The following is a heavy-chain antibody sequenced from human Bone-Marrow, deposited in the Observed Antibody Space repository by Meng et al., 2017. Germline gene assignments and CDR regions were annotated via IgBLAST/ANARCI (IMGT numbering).Heavy chain of an antibody. V-gene: IGHV4-4*02. CDR3: ARGYCSTTNCNWFDP. CDR2: IYHTGST. Sequence: QVQLQESGLGLVKPSGTLSLTCTGSGGSISGSSWWTWVRQPPGKGLEWIGEIYHTGSTNYNPSLKSRVTISVDKSKNQFSLKLSSVTAADTAVYYCARGYCSTTNCNWFDPWGQGTLVTVSS. D-gene: IGHD2-2*01. CDR1: GGSISGSSW. J-gene: IGHJ5*02.